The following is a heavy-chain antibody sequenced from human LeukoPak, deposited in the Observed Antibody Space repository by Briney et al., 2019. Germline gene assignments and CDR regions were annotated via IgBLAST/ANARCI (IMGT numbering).Heavy chain of an antibody. Sequence: SETLSLTCAVYGGSFSANYWSWVRQPPGKGLEWVGEINHRGNTNYKPSLKSRVTISVDTSKNQLSLKLTSATAADTSVYYCARHSGLRSPFDPWGQGTLVTVSS. CDR2: INHRGNT. CDR1: GGSFSANY. J-gene: IGHJ5*02. D-gene: IGHD5-12*01. CDR3: ARHSGLRSPFDP. V-gene: IGHV4-34*01.